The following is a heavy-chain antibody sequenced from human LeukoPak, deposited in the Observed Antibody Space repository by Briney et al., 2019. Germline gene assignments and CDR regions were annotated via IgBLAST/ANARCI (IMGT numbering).Heavy chain of an antibody. CDR3: ARDKNTAMAFDY. D-gene: IGHD5-18*01. J-gene: IGHJ4*02. Sequence: PGRSLRLSCAASGFTFSSYAMHWVRQAPGKGLEWVAVISYDGSNKYYADSVKGRFTISRDNSKNTLHLQMNSLRAEDTAVYYCARDKNTAMAFDYWGQGTLVTVSS. V-gene: IGHV3-30*04. CDR1: GFTFSSYA. CDR2: ISYDGSNK.